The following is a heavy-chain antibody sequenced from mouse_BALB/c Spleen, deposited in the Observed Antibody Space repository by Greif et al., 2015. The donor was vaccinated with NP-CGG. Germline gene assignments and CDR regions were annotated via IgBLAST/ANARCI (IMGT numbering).Heavy chain of an antibody. D-gene: IGHD1-1*01. CDR3: ARDYGSSYTYFDV. CDR2: INPSSGYT. Sequence: VKVVESGAELARPGASVKMSCKASGYTFTSYTMHWVKQRPGQGLEWIGYINPSSGYTNYNQKFKDKATLTADKSSSTAYVQLSSLTSEDSAFYYCARDYGSSYTYFDVWGAGTTVTASS. V-gene: IGHV1-4*01. J-gene: IGHJ1*01. CDR1: GYTFTSYT.